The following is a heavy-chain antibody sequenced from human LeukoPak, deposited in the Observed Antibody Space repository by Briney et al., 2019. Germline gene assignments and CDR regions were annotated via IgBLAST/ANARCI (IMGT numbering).Heavy chain of an antibody. D-gene: IGHD3-9*01. J-gene: IGHJ4*02. CDR1: GGTFSSYA. V-gene: IGHV1-69*04. CDR2: IIPILGIA. CDR3: ASWGTGYDILTGYSGGFDY. Sequence: ASVKVSCKASGGTFSSYAISWVRQAPGQGLEWMGRIIPILGIANYAQKFQGRVTITADKSTSTAYMELSSLRSEDTAVYYCASWGTGYDILTGYSGGFDYWGQGTLVTVSS.